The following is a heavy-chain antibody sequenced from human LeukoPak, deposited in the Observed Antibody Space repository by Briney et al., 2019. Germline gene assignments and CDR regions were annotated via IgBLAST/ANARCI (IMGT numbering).Heavy chain of an antibody. Sequence: PSETLSLTCTVSGGSISTYYWSWIRQPPGKGLEWIAYIYNSRSTNYNPSLKSRVTISVDTSKNQFSLKLSSVTAADTAVYYCARTYCSGGSCHFDYWGQGTLVTVSS. CDR3: ARTYCSGGSCHFDY. D-gene: IGHD2-15*01. CDR1: GGSISTYY. J-gene: IGHJ4*02. CDR2: IYNSRST. V-gene: IGHV4-59*08.